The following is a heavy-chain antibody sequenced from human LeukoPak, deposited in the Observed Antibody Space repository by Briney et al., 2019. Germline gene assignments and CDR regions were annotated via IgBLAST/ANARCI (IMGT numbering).Heavy chain of an antibody. CDR1: GFVFSSYW. Sequence: GGSLRLSCAPSGFVFSSYWMHWVRQVPGKGLVWVSRINSDGSSTNHADSVKGRFTISRDNAKNTLFLQMNSLRAEDTAVYYCAREGPVAGTWAFDYWGQGTLVTVSS. CDR2: INSDGSST. D-gene: IGHD6-19*01. J-gene: IGHJ4*02. CDR3: AREGPVAGTWAFDY. V-gene: IGHV3-74*01.